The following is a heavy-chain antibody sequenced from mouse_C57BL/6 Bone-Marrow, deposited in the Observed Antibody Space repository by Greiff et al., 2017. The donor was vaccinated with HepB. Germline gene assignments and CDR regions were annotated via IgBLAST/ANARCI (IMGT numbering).Heavy chain of an antibody. CDR3: ARYSNPYYAMDY. J-gene: IGHJ4*01. CDR2: IYPSDGST. CDR1: GYTFTDHT. Sequence: VQLVESDAELVKPGASVKISCKVSGYTFTDHTIHWMKQRPDQGLEWIGDIYPSDGSTKYNEKFKGKATLTADKSSSTAYMQLNSLTSEDSAVYFCARYSNPYYAMDYWGQGTSVTVSS. V-gene: IGHV1-78*01. D-gene: IGHD2-5*01.